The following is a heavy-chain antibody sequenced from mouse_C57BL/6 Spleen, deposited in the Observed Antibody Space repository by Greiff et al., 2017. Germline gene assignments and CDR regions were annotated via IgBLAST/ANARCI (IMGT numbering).Heavy chain of an antibody. CDR2: INPGSGGT. CDR3: ARSVPYSKKDAMDY. D-gene: IGHD2-5*01. Sequence: QVQLQQSGAELVRPGTSVTVSCKASGYAFTNYLIEWVKQRPGQGLEWIGVINPGSGGTNYNEKFKGKATLTADKSSSTAYMQLSSLTSEDSAVYFCARSVPYSKKDAMDYWGQGTSVTVSS. J-gene: IGHJ4*01. CDR1: GYAFTNYL. V-gene: IGHV1-54*01.